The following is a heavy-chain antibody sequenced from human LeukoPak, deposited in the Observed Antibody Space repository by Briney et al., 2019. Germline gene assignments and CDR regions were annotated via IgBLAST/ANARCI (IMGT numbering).Heavy chain of an antibody. CDR1: GGSISSYY. Sequence: SETLSLTCAVSGGSISSYYWSWIRQPPGKGLEWIGYIYYSRSTNYNPSLKSRFTISVAASKKQFSLRLSSVTAADTAVYYCARGGYSGYDFLFDYWGQGTLVTVSS. CDR3: ARGGYSGYDFLFDY. D-gene: IGHD5-12*01. CDR2: IYYSRST. V-gene: IGHV4-59*01. J-gene: IGHJ4*02.